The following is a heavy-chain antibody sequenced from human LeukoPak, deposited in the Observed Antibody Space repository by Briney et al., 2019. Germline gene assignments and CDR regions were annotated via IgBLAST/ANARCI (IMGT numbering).Heavy chain of an antibody. J-gene: IGHJ4*02. CDR1: GVTFSGYA. CDR2: ISGRGGST. V-gene: IGHV3-23*01. Sequence: GGALRLSCAASGVTFSGYAMSGGREAPGGGGEGGSAISGRGGSTYYADSVRGGFTISRDNSKPTLYLQMHSLRAEDTAVYYCASQRSYSGSYVTFDFWGQGTLVTVSS. CDR3: ASQRSYSGSYVTFDF. D-gene: IGHD1-26*01.